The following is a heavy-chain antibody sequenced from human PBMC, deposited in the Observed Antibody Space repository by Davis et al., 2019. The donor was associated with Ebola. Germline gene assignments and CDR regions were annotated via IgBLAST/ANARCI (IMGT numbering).Heavy chain of an antibody. CDR2: IERDGKDK. CDR1: GFTFSDYY. CDR3: ATDSPFDY. D-gene: IGHD3/OR15-3a*01. V-gene: IGHV3-7*03. Sequence: GESLKISCAASGFTFSDYYMSWIRQAPGKGLEWVANIERDGKDKYYLDSVKGRFTISRDNAKKAVYLQMNRLRVEDTAVYYCATDSPFDYWGQGTPVTVSS. J-gene: IGHJ4*02.